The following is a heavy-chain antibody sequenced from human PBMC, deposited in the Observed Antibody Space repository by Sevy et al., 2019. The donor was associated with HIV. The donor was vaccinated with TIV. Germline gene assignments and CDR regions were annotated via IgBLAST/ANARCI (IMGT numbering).Heavy chain of an antibody. CDR3: ANERKDGSGSYYLDY. CDR1: GFTFSSYG. Sequence: GGSLRLSCAASGFTFSSYGMHWVRQAPGKGLEWVAVIWYDGSNKYYADSVKGRFTISRDNSKNTLYLQMNSLRAEDTAVYYCANERKDGSGSYYLDYWGQGTLVTVSS. V-gene: IGHV3-33*06. D-gene: IGHD3-10*01. J-gene: IGHJ4*02. CDR2: IWYDGSNK.